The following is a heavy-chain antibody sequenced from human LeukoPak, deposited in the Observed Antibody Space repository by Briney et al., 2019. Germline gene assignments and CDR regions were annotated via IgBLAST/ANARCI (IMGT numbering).Heavy chain of an antibody. J-gene: IGHJ6*03. CDR1: GFTFSDYY. CDR3: ATFGAGYCSSTSCSPATYYYYYMDV. CDR2: ISSSGSTI. D-gene: IGHD2-2*01. Sequence: GGSLRLSCAASGFTFSDYYMSWIRQAPGKGLKWVSYISSSGSTIYYADSVKGRFTISRDNAKNSLYLQMNSLRAEDTAVYYCATFGAGYCSSTSCSPATYYYYYMDVWGKGTTVTVSS. V-gene: IGHV3-11*01.